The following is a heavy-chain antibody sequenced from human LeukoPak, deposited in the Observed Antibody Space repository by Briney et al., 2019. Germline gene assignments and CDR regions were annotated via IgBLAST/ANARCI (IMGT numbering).Heavy chain of an antibody. CDR2: INPNSGGT. CDR3: ARMYYYDSAFDI. Sequence: ASVKVSCKASGYTFTAYYMHWVRQAPGQGLEWMGWINPNSGGTNYAQKLQGRVTMTTDTSTSTAYMELRSLRSDDTAVYYCARMYYYDSAFDIWGQGTMVTVSS. D-gene: IGHD3-22*01. V-gene: IGHV1-2*02. CDR1: GYTFTAYY. J-gene: IGHJ3*02.